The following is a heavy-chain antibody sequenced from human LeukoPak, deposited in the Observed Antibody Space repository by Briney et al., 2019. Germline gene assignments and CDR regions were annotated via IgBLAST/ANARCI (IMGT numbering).Heavy chain of an antibody. J-gene: IGHJ4*02. CDR2: IYINESP. CDR3: ARSRERDCSSGACYIDLQAR. Sequence: SQTLFLTCTVSGGSISSGLYYWTWIRQPAGRGLEWIGRIYINESPEDNASLKSRVTISIDTSKNQFSLKLSSVTAADTAVYYCARSRERDCSSGACYIDLQARWGQGTLVTVSS. D-gene: IGHD2-2*01. V-gene: IGHV4-61*02. CDR1: GGSISSGLYY.